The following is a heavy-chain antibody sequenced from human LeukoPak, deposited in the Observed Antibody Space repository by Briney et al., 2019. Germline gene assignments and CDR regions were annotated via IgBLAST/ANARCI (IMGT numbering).Heavy chain of an antibody. CDR3: AVVDYYDSSGEIDF. CDR1: GYTFTGYY. V-gene: IGHV1-2*02. D-gene: IGHD3-22*01. Sequence: ASLKVSCKASGYTFTGYYMHWVRQDPGQGLEWMGWINPNSGGTNYAQKFQGRVTMTRDTSTSTAYMELSRLRSEDTAVYYCAVVDYYDSSGEIDFWGQGTLVTVSS. CDR2: INPNSGGT. J-gene: IGHJ4*02.